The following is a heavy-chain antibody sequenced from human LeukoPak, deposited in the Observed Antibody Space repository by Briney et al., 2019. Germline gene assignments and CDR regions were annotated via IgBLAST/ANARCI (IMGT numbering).Heavy chain of an antibody. Sequence: PSETLSLTCTVSGGSISSGDYYWSWIRQPPGKGLEWIGYIYYSGSTYYNPSLKSRVTISVDTSKNQFSLKLSSVTAADTAAYYCAREGVGLRYFDWLPRTRYYYYGMDVWGQGTTVTVSS. D-gene: IGHD3-9*01. CDR2: IYYSGST. CDR3: AREGVGLRYFDWLPRTRYYYYGMDV. V-gene: IGHV4-30-4*01. CDR1: GGSISSGDYY. J-gene: IGHJ6*02.